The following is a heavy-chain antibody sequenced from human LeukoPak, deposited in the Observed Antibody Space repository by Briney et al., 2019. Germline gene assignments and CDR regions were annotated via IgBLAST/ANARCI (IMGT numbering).Heavy chain of an antibody. CDR1: GYTFTSYG. V-gene: IGHV1-18*01. J-gene: IGHJ4*02. CDR2: ISAYNGNT. CDR3: ARVGQLRAFDY. D-gene: IGHD5-18*01. Sequence: GASVTVSCKASGYTFTSYGISWVRQAPGQGLEWMGCISAYNGNTNYAQKLHGRVTMTTHPSTSTAYMELRSLRSDDTSVYYCARVGQLRAFDYWGQGTLVTVSS.